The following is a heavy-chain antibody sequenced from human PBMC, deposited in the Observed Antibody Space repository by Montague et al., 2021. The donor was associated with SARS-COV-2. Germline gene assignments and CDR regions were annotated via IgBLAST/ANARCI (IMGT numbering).Heavy chain of an antibody. J-gene: IGHJ4*02. CDR3: ARVDSSGPGEY. CDR2: ISDSGST. CDR1: GGSLNNYF. D-gene: IGHD3-22*01. Sequence: SETLSLTCTVSGGSLNNYFWSWIRQPPGKGLEWVGYISDSGSTKYNPSLQGRVTISVDTARNQFSLKLLSVTAADSAFYYCARVDSSGPGEYWGQGILVSVSS. V-gene: IGHV4-59*08.